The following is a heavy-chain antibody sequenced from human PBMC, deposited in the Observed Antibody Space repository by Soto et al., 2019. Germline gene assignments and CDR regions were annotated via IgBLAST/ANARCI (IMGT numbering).Heavy chain of an antibody. Sequence: VQLVESGGGVVQPGRSLRLSCAASGFTFSSYGMHWVRQAPGKGLEWVAVMSYDGSHKYYADSVKGRFTISRDSSKSTLYLQMNSLRAEDTAVYYCAKDLSGVVTAFDYWGQGTLVTVSS. CDR2: MSYDGSHK. J-gene: IGHJ4*02. V-gene: IGHV3-30*18. CDR3: AKDLSGVVTAFDY. D-gene: IGHD3-3*01. CDR1: GFTFSSYG.